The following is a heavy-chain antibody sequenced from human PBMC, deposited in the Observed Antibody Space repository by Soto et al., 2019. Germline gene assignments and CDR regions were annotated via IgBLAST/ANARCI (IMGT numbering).Heavy chain of an antibody. J-gene: IGHJ6*02. CDR3: AKDHLVGYSYYYYGMDV. Sequence: PGGSLRLSCAASGFTFSSYGMHWVRQAPGKGLEWVAVISYDGSNKYYADSVKGRFTISRDNSKNTLYLQMNSLRAEDTAVYYCAKDHLVGYSYYYYGMDVWSQGTTVTVSS. CDR2: ISYDGSNK. CDR1: GFTFSSYG. D-gene: IGHD1-26*01. V-gene: IGHV3-30*18.